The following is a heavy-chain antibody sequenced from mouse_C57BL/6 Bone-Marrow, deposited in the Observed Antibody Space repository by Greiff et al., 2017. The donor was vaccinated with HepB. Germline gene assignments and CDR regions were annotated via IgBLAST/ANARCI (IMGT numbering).Heavy chain of an antibody. D-gene: IGHD4-1*01. CDR1: GFTFSSYG. CDR3: ASLTGSYAMDY. Sequence: DVMLVESGGDLVKPGGSLKLSCAASGFTFSSYGMSWVRQTPDKRLEWVATISSGGSYTYYPDSVKGRFTISRDNAKNTLYLQMSSLKSEDTAMYYCASLTGSYAMDYWGQGTSVTVSS. CDR2: ISSGGSYT. J-gene: IGHJ4*01. V-gene: IGHV5-6*02.